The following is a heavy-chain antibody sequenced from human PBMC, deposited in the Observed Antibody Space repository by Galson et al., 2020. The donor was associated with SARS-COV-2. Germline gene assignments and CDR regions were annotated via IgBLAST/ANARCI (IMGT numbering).Heavy chain of an antibody. D-gene: IGHD2-15*01. CDR3: AKIRSGWYFDL. CDR2: ISVSGDST. V-gene: IGHV3-23*01. J-gene: IGHJ2*01. Sequence: AGSLRLSCAASAFTVTSYATSWDHQAPGKGLEWVSGISVSGDSTYYPDSVKGRFTISRDTSKNTVYLQMNSLRAEDTAIYYCAKIRSGWYFDLWGRGTLVTVSS. CDR1: AFTVTSYA.